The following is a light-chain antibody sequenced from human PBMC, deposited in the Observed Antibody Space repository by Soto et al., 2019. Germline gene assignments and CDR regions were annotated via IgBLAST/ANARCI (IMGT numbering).Light chain of an antibody. V-gene: IGLV2-14*01. CDR3: SSYTSSSTVV. CDR1: SSDVGCYNY. J-gene: IGLJ2*01. CDR2: DVI. Sequence: QSALTQPASVSGSPGQSITISCTGTSSDVGCYNYVSWYQQHPGKAPKLMIYDVINRPSGVSNRFSGSNSGNTASLTISGLQAEDEADYYCSSYTSSSTVVFGGGTKLTVL.